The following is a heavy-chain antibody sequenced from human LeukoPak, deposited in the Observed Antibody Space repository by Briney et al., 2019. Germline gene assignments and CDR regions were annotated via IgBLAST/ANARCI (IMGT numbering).Heavy chain of an antibody. CDR1: GFTFSSYA. Sequence: GGSLRLSCAASGFTFSSYAMHWVRQAPGKGLEWVAVISYDGSNKYYADSVKGRFTISRDNSKNTLYLQMNSLRAEGTAVYYWARDRGIIVVVPAAPDYWGQGTLVTVSS. J-gene: IGHJ4*02. V-gene: IGHV3-30*04. CDR3: ARDRGIIVVVPAAPDY. CDR2: ISYDGSNK. D-gene: IGHD2-2*01.